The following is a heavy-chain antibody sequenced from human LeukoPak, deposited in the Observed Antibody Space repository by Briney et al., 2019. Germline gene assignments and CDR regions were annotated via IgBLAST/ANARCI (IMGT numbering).Heavy chain of an antibody. Sequence: PSETLSLTCNVSGGSISSYSWTWIRQPPGKGLEWIGYIYYSGSTNYNPSLKSRVTISVDTSKNQFSLKLSSVTAADTAVYYCARHGGLFDYWGQGTLVTVSS. CDR3: ARHGGLFDY. V-gene: IGHV4-59*08. CDR1: GGSISSYS. J-gene: IGHJ4*02. CDR2: IYYSGST. D-gene: IGHD2-15*01.